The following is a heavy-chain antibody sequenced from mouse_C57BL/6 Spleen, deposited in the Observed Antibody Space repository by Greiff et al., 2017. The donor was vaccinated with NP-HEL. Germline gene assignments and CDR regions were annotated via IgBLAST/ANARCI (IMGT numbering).Heavy chain of an antibody. Sequence: EVMLVESGGGLVKPGGSLKLSCAASGFTFSSYAMSWVRQTPEKRLEWVATISDGGSYTYYPDNVKGRFTISRDNAKNNLYLQMSHLKSEDTAMYYCARDGYRYFDVWGTGTTVTVSS. V-gene: IGHV5-4*01. CDR3: ARDGYRYFDV. CDR1: GFTFSSYA. J-gene: IGHJ1*03. CDR2: ISDGGSYT.